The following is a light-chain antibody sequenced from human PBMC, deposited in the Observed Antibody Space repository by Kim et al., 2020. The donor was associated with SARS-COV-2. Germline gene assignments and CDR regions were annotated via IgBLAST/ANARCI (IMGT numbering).Light chain of an antibody. Sequence: PGGRVTLSCRASQSVSSSYLTWYQQKPGQAPRLLIYGASTRATGIPARFSGSGSGTDFTLTISSLQPEDFAVYYCQQDYNLPLTFGGGTKV. CDR2: GAS. J-gene: IGKJ4*01. CDR3: QQDYNLPLT. V-gene: IGKV3D-7*01. CDR1: QSVSSSY.